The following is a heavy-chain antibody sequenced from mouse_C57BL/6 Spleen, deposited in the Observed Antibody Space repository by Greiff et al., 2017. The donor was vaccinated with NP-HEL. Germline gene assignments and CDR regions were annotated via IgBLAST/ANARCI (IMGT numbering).Heavy chain of an antibody. V-gene: IGHV1-15*01. CDR3: TRGKDDYPFAY. CDR2: IDPETGGT. Sequence: QVHVKQSGAELVRPGASVTLSCKASGYTFTDYEMHWVKQTPVHGLEWIGAIDPETGGTAYNQKFKGKAILTADKSSSTAYMELRSLTSEDSAVYYCTRGKDDYPFAYWGQGTLVTVSA. J-gene: IGHJ3*01. CDR1: GYTFTDYE. D-gene: IGHD2-4*01.